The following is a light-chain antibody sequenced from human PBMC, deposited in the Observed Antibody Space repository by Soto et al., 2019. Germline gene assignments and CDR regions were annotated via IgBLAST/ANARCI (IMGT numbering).Light chain of an antibody. V-gene: IGLV2-14*03. J-gene: IGLJ1*01. Sequence: QSALTQPASGSGSPGQSITISCTGTSSDVGGYNYVSWYQHHPGKAPKLLIYDVSNRPSGVSNRFSGSKSDNTASLTISVLQPEDDADYYCSSYTTSNTRQIVFGTGTKVTVL. CDR2: DVS. CDR3: SSYTTSNTRQIV. CDR1: SSDVGGYNY.